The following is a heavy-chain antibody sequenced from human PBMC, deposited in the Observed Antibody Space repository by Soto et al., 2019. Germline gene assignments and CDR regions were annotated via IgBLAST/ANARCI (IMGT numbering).Heavy chain of an antibody. Sequence: SETLSLTCAVSGGSISSSNWWSWVRQPPGKGLEWIGEIYHSGSTNYNPSLKSRVTISVDKSKNQFSLKLSSVTAADTAVYYCARSYYYDSSGYDYWGQGTLVTVSS. CDR1: GGSISSSNW. CDR2: IYHSGST. J-gene: IGHJ4*02. V-gene: IGHV4-4*02. CDR3: ARSYYYDSSGYDY. D-gene: IGHD3-22*01.